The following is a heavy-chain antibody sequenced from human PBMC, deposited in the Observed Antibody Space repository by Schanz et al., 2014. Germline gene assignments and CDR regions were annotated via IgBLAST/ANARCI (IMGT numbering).Heavy chain of an antibody. CDR2: INPSSGGT. V-gene: IGHV1-2*02. Sequence: QVQLVQSASELKTPGASVRVSCKASGYSFTGYYMNWVRQAPGQGLEWMGWINPSSGGTNYAQKFQGRVTMTRDTSISTAYMELSRLRYDDTAVYYCAKDRVGALYYFDYWGQGTLVTVSS. CDR3: AKDRVGALYYFDY. J-gene: IGHJ4*02. CDR1: GYSFTGYY. D-gene: IGHD1-26*01.